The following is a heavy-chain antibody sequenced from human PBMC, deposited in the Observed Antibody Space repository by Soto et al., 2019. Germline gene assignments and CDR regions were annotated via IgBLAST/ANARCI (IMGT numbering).Heavy chain of an antibody. CDR2: IKSKTDGGTT. Sequence: EVQLVESGGGLVKPGGSLRLSCAASGFTFSNAWMNWVRQAPGKGLEWVGRIKSKTDGGTTDYAAPVKGRFTISRDDSKNTLYLQMNSPQTEDTVVYYCTTLMYYDFWSGYYTANYWGQGTLVTVSS. CDR3: TTLMYYDFWSGYYTANY. V-gene: IGHV3-15*07. J-gene: IGHJ4*02. CDR1: GFTFSNAW. D-gene: IGHD3-3*01.